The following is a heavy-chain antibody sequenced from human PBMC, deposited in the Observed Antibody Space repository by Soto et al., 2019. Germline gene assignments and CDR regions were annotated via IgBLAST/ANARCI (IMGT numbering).Heavy chain of an antibody. CDR2: ISGYNGNT. D-gene: IGHD5-18*01. V-gene: IGHV1-18*01. CDR1: GYTFTSYG. Sequence: QVQLVQSGAEVKKPGASVKVSCKASGYTFTSYGISWLRQAPGQGLEWMGWISGYNGNTNYAQKLQGRVTMTTDTSTTTAYMELRSLRSDDTAVYYCARDLDTDLVGYYYYYAMDVWGRGTTVTVSS. J-gene: IGHJ6*02. CDR3: ARDLDTDLVGYYYYYAMDV.